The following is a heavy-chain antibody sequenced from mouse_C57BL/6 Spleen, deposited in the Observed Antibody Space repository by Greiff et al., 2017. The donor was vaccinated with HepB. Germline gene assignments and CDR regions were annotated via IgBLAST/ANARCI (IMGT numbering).Heavy chain of an antibody. CDR2: INPSNGGT. V-gene: IGHV1-53*01. Sequence: QVQLQQSGTELVKPGASVKLSCKASGYTFTSYWMHWVKQRPGQGLEWIGNINPSNGGTNYNEKFKSKATLTVDKSSSTAYMQLSSLTSEDSAVYYCARWSPYYYGSYYYAMDYWGQGTSVTVSS. J-gene: IGHJ4*01. D-gene: IGHD1-1*01. CDR3: ARWSPYYYGSYYYAMDY. CDR1: GYTFTSYW.